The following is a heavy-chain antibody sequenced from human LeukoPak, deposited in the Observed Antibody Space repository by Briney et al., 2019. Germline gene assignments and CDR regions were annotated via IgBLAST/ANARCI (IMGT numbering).Heavy chain of an antibody. Sequence: ASVKVSCKASGNTFTGYYMHWVRQAPGQGLGWMGWINPNSGGTNYAQKFQGRVTMTRDTSISTAYMELSRLRSDDTAVYYCARSDSGYDALIYYYYGMDVWGQGTTVTVSS. CDR2: INPNSGGT. CDR1: GNTFTGYY. V-gene: IGHV1-2*02. D-gene: IGHD5-12*01. J-gene: IGHJ6*02. CDR3: ARSDSGYDALIYYYYGMDV.